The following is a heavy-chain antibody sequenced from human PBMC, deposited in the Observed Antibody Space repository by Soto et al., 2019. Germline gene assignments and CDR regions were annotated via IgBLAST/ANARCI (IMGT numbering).Heavy chain of an antibody. D-gene: IGHD3-3*01. CDR3: ALSRVVIRGDNWFDP. CDR2: INPNSGGT. CDR1: GYTFTGYY. Sequence: ASVKVSCKASGYTFTGYYMHWVRQAPGQGLEWMGWINPNSGGTNYAQKFQGWVTMTRDMSISTAYMELSRLRSDDTAVYYCALSRVVIRGDNWFDPWGQGTLVTVSP. V-gene: IGHV1-2*04. J-gene: IGHJ5*02.